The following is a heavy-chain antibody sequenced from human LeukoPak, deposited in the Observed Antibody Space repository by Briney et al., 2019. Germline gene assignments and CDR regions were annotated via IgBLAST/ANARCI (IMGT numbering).Heavy chain of an antibody. D-gene: IGHD5-24*01. Sequence: GGSLRLSCAASGFTFSDYYMSWIRQAPGKGLEWVSYISSSGSTIYYADSVKGRFTIFRDNAKNSLYLQMNSLRAEDTAVYYCARGELMATMGAFDIWGQGTMVTVSS. CDR3: ARGELMATMGAFDI. CDR2: ISSSGSTI. J-gene: IGHJ3*02. CDR1: GFTFSDYY. V-gene: IGHV3-11*01.